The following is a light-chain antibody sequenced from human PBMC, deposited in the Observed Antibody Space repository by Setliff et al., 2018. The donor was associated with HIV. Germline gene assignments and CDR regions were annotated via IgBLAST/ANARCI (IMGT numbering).Light chain of an antibody. J-gene: IGLJ1*01. CDR1: SSDVGGYNY. CDR3: SSYTSSSPLYV. V-gene: IGLV2-14*01. Sequence: QSVLTQPASVSGSPGQSITISCTGTSSDVGGYNYVSWYQQHTGKAPKLMIYEVSNRPSGVSDRFSGSKSGNTASLTIPGLQTEDEADYFCSSYTSSSPLYVFGTGTKVTVL. CDR2: EVS.